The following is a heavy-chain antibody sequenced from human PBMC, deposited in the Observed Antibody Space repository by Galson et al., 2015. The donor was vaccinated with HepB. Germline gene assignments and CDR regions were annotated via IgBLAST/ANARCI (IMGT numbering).Heavy chain of an antibody. D-gene: IGHD3-3*01. Sequence: SLRLSCAASGFTFSSQAMSWVRQAPGKGLEWVSAISGSGGSTYYADSVKGRFTISRDNFNNTLYLQMNSLRVEDTAVYYCAKAPIFGVQDYWGQGTLVTVSS. CDR2: ISGSGGST. CDR3: AKAPIFGVQDY. V-gene: IGHV3-23*01. CDR1: GFTFSSQA. J-gene: IGHJ4*02.